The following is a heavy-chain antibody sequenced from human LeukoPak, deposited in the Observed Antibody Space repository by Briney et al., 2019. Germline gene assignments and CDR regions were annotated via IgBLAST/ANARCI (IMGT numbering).Heavy chain of an antibody. Sequence: ASVKVSCKASGGTFSGYAISWVRQAPGQGLEWMGGIIPIFGTANYAQKFQGRVTITADESTSTAYMELSSLRSEDTAVYYCARDSSEFRSLIPHWGQGTLVTVSS. J-gene: IGHJ1*01. CDR1: GGTFSGYA. D-gene: IGHD2-21*01. V-gene: IGHV1-69*13. CDR3: ARDSSEFRSLIPH. CDR2: IIPIFGTA.